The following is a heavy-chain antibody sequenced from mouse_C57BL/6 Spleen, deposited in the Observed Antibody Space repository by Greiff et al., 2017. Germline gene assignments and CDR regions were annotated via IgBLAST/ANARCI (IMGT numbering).Heavy chain of an antibody. CDR2: IDPSDSYT. V-gene: IGHV1-69*01. D-gene: IGHD1-1*01. CDR1: GYTFTSYW. CDR3: ARRGSSEYFDV. Sequence: QVQLQQPGAELVMPGASVKLSCKASGYTFTSYWMHWVKQRPGQGLEWIGEIDPSDSYTNYNQKFKGKSTLTVDKSSSTAYMQLSSLTSEDSAVYYCARRGSSEYFDVWGTGTTVTVSS. J-gene: IGHJ1*03.